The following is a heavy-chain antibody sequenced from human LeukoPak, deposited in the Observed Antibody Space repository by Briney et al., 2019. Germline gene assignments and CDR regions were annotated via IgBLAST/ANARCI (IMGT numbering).Heavy chain of an antibody. CDR2: IYYSGST. V-gene: IGHV4-39*01. CDR1: GGSISSSSYY. CDR3: ARGISIFGVVIASNYYYYGMDV. D-gene: IGHD3-3*01. J-gene: IGHJ6*02. Sequence: SETLSLTCTVSGGSISSSSYYWGWIRQPPGKGLEWIGSIYYSGSTYYNPSLKSRVTISVDTSKNQFSLKLSSVTAADTAVYYCARGISIFGVVIASNYYYYGMDVWGQGTTVTVSS.